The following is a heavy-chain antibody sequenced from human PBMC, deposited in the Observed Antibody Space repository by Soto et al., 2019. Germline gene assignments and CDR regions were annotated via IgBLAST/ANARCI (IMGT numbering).Heavy chain of an antibody. J-gene: IGHJ6*02. Sequence: SVKVSCKASGGTFSSYAISWVRQAPGQGLEWMGGIIPIFGTANYAQKFQGRVTITADESTSTAYMELSSLRSEDTAVYYCASVFGGSGSYYNTQGYYYYGMEVWGQGTTVTVSS. V-gene: IGHV1-69*13. CDR2: IIPIFGTA. CDR3: ASVFGGSGSYYNTQGYYYYGMEV. CDR1: GGTFSSYA. D-gene: IGHD3-10*01.